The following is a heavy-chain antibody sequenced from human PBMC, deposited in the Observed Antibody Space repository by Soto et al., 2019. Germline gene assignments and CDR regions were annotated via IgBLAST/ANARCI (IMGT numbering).Heavy chain of an antibody. CDR1: GFTFSSYA. J-gene: IGHJ6*03. Sequence: EVQLLESGGGLVQPGGSLRLSCAASGFTFSSYAMSWVRQAPGKGLEWVSAISGSGGSTYYADSVKGRFTISRDNSKNTLYLQLNSLRAEDTAVYYCAKGGVVVVVAATAFDYYMDVWGQGTTVTVSS. V-gene: IGHV3-23*01. CDR2: ISGSGGST. D-gene: IGHD2-15*01. CDR3: AKGGVVVVVAATAFDYYMDV.